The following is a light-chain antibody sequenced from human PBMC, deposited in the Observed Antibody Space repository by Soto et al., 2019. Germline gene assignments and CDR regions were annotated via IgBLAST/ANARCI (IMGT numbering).Light chain of an antibody. CDR2: AAT. J-gene: IGKJ1*01. CDR3: QQVYSTPGT. Sequence: DIQMTQSPSSLSASVGERVTITCRASQSIDTYLNWYQLKPGKAPNLLLYAATRLHTGVPSRFSGSGSGTGFTLSINNLQPEDFATYYCQQVYSTPGTFGQGTKV. V-gene: IGKV1-39*01. CDR1: QSIDTY.